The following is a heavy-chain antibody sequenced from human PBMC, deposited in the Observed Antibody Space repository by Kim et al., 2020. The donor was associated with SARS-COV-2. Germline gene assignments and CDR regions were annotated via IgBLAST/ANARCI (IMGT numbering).Heavy chain of an antibody. CDR3: AKDHYYDSSGFYGMDV. D-gene: IGHD3-22*01. J-gene: IGHJ6*02. Sequence: SVKGRFTISRDNSKNTLDLQMNSLRAEDTAVYYCAKDHYYDSSGFYGMDVWGQGTTVTVSS. V-gene: IGHV3-30*02.